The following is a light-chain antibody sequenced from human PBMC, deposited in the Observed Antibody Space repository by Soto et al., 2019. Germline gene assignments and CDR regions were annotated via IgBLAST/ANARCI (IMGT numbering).Light chain of an antibody. Sequence: QSVLTQPPSVSGTPGPRVTISCSGSSSNIGSKFVYWYQQLPGTAPTLLLYRNNQRPSGVHDRFSGSKSATSASLAISGLRSEDEADYYCAAWDDSLSSLYVFGTGPYVTV. V-gene: IGLV1-47*01. CDR2: RNN. J-gene: IGLJ1*01. CDR3: AAWDDSLSSLYV. CDR1: SSNIGSKF.